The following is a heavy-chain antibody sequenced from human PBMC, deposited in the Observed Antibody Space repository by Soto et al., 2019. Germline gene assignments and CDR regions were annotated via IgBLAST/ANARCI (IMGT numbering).Heavy chain of an antibody. CDR3: ALRLDSGYSGYEFDD. D-gene: IGHD5-12*01. Sequence: SGPTLVNPTQTLTLTCTFSGFSLNTGGVGVGWIRQPPGKALEWLALIYWNDDKRYSPSLKSRLTITKDTAKNRVVLTMTNVGPVDTATYFCALRLDSGYSGYEFDDWGQGALVTVAS. CDR1: GFSLNTGGVG. J-gene: IGHJ4*02. V-gene: IGHV2-5*01. CDR2: IYWNDDK.